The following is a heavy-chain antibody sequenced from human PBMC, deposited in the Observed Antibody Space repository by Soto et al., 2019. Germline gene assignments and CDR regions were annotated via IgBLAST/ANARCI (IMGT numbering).Heavy chain of an antibody. CDR3: AKGRRVLRYNYYYYYMDV. J-gene: IGHJ6*03. CDR2: ISYDGSNK. CDR1: GFTFSSCG. V-gene: IGHV3-30*18. D-gene: IGHD5-12*01. Sequence: QVQLVESGGGVVQPGRSLRLSCAASGFTFSSCGMHWVRQAPGKGLEWVAVISYDGSNKYYADSVKGRFTISRDNSKNTLYLQMNSLRAEDTAVYYCAKGRRVLRYNYYYYYMDVWGKGTTVTVSS.